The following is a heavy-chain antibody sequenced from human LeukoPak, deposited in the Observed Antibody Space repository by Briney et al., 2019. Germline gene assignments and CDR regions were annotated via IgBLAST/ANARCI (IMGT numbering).Heavy chain of an antibody. CDR1: GGTFSSYA. V-gene: IGHV1-69*13. J-gene: IGHJ5*02. D-gene: IGHD2-15*01. CDR2: IIPIFGTA. CDR3: ARASCSGGSCYSSLNWFDP. Sequence: ASVKVSCKASGGTFSSYAISWVRQAPGQGLEWMGGIIPIFGTANYAQKFQGRVTFTADESTSTAYMELSSLRSEDTAVYYCARASCSGGSCYSSLNWFDPWGQGTLVTVSS.